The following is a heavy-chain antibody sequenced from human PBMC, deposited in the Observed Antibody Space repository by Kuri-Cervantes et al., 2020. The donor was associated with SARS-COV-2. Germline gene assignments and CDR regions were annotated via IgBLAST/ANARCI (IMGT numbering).Heavy chain of an antibody. V-gene: IGHV1-2*04. D-gene: IGHD6-6*01. Sequence: ASVKVSCKASGYTFTSYAMHWVRQAPGQRLEWRGWINPNSGGTNYAQKFQGWVTMTRDTSISTAYMELSRLRSDDTAVYYCAKGGSSDQPGQVDYWGQGTLVTVSS. CDR3: AKGGSSDQPGQVDY. CDR2: INPNSGGT. J-gene: IGHJ4*02. CDR1: GYTFTSYA.